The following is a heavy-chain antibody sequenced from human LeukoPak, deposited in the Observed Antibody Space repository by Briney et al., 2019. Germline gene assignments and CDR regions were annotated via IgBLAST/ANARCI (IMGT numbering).Heavy chain of an antibody. D-gene: IGHD6-6*01. CDR2: IYYSGST. V-gene: IGHV4-39*01. CDR1: GRSIRISSYY. Sequence: SETQSLTCTVSGRSIRISSYYSAWIRQPPGKGLEWIGRIYYSGSTYYNPSLKSRVTISVDTSKNQFSLNLSSVTAADTAVYYCARHDPRGEPARLGFFDYWGQGTLVTVSS. J-gene: IGHJ4*02. CDR3: ARHDPRGEPARLGFFDY.